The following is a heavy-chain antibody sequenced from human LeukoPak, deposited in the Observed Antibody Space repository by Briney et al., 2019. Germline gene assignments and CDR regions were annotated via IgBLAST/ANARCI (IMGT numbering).Heavy chain of an antibody. J-gene: IGHJ4*02. D-gene: IGHD2-2*01. CDR1: GFTFSSYA. Sequence: PGGSLRLSCAASGFTFSSYAMSWVRQAPGKGLERVSAISGSGGSTYYADSAKGRFTISRDNSKNTLYLQMNSLRAEDTAVYYCAKLDIVVVPAAIQDYWGQGTLVTVSS. V-gene: IGHV3-23*01. CDR3: AKLDIVVVPAAIQDY. CDR2: ISGSGGST.